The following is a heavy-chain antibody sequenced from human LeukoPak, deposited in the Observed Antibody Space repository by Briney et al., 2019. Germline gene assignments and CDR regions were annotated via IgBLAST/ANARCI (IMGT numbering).Heavy chain of an antibody. V-gene: IGHV6-1*01. CDR3: VRDSGYGLDAFDI. J-gene: IGHJ3*02. D-gene: IGHD5-12*01. CDR2: TYYRSKWFN. CDR1: GDSVSSNSAA. Sequence: SQTLSLTCAISGDSVSSNSAAWNWIRQSPSRGPEWLGRTYYRSKWFNDYEVSVKSRININPDTSKNQFSLQLNSVTPDDTAMYYCVRDSGYGLDAFDIWDQGTMVTVSS.